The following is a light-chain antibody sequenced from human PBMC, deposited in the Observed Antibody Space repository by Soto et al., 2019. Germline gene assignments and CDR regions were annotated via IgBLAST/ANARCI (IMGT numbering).Light chain of an antibody. J-gene: IGKJ4*01. CDR3: QHYDSSPLT. CDR1: QSVNSRL. CDR2: GAS. Sequence: EIVLTQSPGTLSLSPGERATLSCRASQSVNSRLLVWYQKKPGDAPRLLIYGASSRAIGIPDMFSGSGSGTDFTLTINRLEPDDFALYYCQHYDSSPLTFGGGTKLEIK. V-gene: IGKV3-20*01.